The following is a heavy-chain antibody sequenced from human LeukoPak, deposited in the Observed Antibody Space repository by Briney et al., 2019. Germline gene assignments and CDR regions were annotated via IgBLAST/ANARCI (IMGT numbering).Heavy chain of an antibody. CDR1: GYTFTSYA. CDR3: ARDFRLYYYYYGMDV. V-gene: IGHV7-4-1*02. Sequence: VKVSCKASGYTFTSYAMNRVRQAPGQGLEWMGWINTNTGNPTYAQGFTGRFVFSLDTSVSTAYLQISSLKAEDTAVYYCARDFRLYYYYYGMDVWGQGTTVTVSS. J-gene: IGHJ6*02. CDR2: INTNTGNP. D-gene: IGHD2/OR15-2a*01.